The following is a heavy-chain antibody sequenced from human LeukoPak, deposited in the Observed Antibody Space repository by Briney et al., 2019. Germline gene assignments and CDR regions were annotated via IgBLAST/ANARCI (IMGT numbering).Heavy chain of an antibody. V-gene: IGHV1-24*01. CDR2: FDPEDGET. D-gene: IGHD6-19*01. J-gene: IGHJ4*02. CDR3: ATVHSGRTRFDY. CDR1: GYTLTELS. Sequence: ASVKVSCKVSGYTLTELSMHWVRQAPGKGLEWMGGFDPEDGETIYAQKFQGRVTMTEDTSTDTAYTELSSLRSEDTAVYYCATVHSGRTRFDYWGQGTLVTVSS.